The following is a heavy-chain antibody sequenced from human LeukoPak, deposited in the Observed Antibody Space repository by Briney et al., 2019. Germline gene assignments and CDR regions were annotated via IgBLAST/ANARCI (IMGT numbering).Heavy chain of an antibody. D-gene: IGHD7-27*01. CDR1: GYTFTSYD. CDR2: MNPNSGNT. V-gene: IGHV1-8*03. CDR3: ARVVSWGMDYYYYMDV. Sequence: GASVKVSCKASGYTFTSYDINWVRQATGQGLEWMGWMNPNSGNTGYAQKFQGRVTITRNTSISTAYMELSSLRSEDTAVYYCARVVSWGMDYYYYMDVWGKGTTVTVSS. J-gene: IGHJ6*03.